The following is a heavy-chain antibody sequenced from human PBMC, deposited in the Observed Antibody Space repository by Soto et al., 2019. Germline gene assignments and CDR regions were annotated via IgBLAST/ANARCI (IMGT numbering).Heavy chain of an antibody. J-gene: IGHJ4*02. V-gene: IGHV1-2*02. CDR2: INPNNGVT. CDR1: GYMFTGFY. Sequence: QVQFVQSGAEVKRPGASVKVSCKASGYMFTGFYLHWVRQAPGQGLEWMGWINPNNGVTTYAKNFQGRVTMTRDSSISTAYMELSSLRSDDTAVYFCAAAAIPVAGRHPDFWGQGTVVTVS. D-gene: IGHD6-19*01. CDR3: AAAAIPVAGRHPDF.